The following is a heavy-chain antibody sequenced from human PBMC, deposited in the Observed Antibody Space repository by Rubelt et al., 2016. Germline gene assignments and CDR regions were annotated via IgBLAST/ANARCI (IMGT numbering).Heavy chain of an antibody. CDR2: IIPIFGTA. J-gene: IGHJ3*02. D-gene: IGHD3-22*01. CDR3: ARDLVGVVITTHDAFDI. Sequence: QVQLVQSGAEVKKPGSSVKVSCKASGGTFSSYAISWVRQAPGQGLEWMGGIIPIFGTANYAQKFQGRVTITADKATSTAYMELSSLRSEDTAVYYCARDLVGVVITTHDAFDIWGQGKMVTVSS. CDR1: GGTFSSYA. V-gene: IGHV1-69*06.